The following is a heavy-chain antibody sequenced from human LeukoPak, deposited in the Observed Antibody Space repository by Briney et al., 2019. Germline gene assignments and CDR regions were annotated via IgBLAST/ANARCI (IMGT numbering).Heavy chain of an antibody. CDR2: IYYSGST. V-gene: IGHV4-61*01. Sequence: SETLSLTCTVSGDSISSGYYYWSWIRQPPGKGLEWIGYIYYSGSTNYNPSLKSRVTISVDTSKNQFSLKLSSVTAADTAVYYCARVGTATLMGWWFDPWGQGTLVTVSS. D-gene: IGHD4-17*01. J-gene: IGHJ5*02. CDR3: ARVGTATLMGWWFDP. CDR1: GDSISSGYYY.